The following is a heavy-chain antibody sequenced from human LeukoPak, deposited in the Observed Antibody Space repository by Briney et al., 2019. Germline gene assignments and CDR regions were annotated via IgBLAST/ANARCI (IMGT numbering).Heavy chain of an antibody. J-gene: IGHJ4*02. Sequence: PGGSLRLSRAASGFTFRSNAMSWVRQAPGKGLEWVSVITGNGGSTYYADSVKGRFTISRDNSKNTLSLQMNSLRAEDTAVYYCAKDAVAPGSGGDYFDYWGQGTLVTVSS. D-gene: IGHD3-10*01. V-gene: IGHV3-23*01. CDR1: GFTFRSNA. CDR3: AKDAVAPGSGGDYFDY. CDR2: ITGNGGST.